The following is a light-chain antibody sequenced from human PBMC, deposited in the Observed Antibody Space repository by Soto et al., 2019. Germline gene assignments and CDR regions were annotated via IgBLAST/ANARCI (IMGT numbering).Light chain of an antibody. CDR1: SSNFGAGYD. CDR2: GSS. CDR3: SSYAGSNTFV. J-gene: IGLJ1*01. V-gene: IGLV1-40*01. Sequence: QSVLTQPPSVSGAPGQRVTISCTGSSSNFGAGYDVHWYQQLPGTAPKLLIYGSSNRPSGVPARFSGSKSGTTASLAITGLQAEDEADYYCSSYAGSNTFVFGTGTKLTVL.